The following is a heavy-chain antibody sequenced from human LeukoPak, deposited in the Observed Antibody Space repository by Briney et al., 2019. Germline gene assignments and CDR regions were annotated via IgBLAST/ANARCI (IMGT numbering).Heavy chain of an antibody. CDR3: ARDLGRVYYGSGCNGFDY. V-gene: IGHV3-21*01. J-gene: IGHJ4*02. CDR1: GFTFSSYS. D-gene: IGHD3-10*01. CDR2: ISSSSSYI. Sequence: GGSLRLSCAASGFTFSSYSMNWVRQAPGKGLEWVSSISSSSSYIYYADSVKGRFTISRDNAKNSLYLQMNSLRAEDTAVYYCARDLGRVYYGSGCNGFDYWGQGTLVTASS.